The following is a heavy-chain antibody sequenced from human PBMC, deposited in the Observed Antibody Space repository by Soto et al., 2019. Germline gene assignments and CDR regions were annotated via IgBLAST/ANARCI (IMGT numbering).Heavy chain of an antibody. Sequence: GGSLRLSCAASGFTFSNAWMSWVRQAPGKGLEWVGRIKSKTDGGTTDYAAPVKGRFTIAKDDSKITLYLQMNSLKTEDTAVYDCTTLYSYGNPFDYWGQGTLVTVSS. D-gene: IGHD5-18*01. J-gene: IGHJ4*02. CDR3: TTLYSYGNPFDY. CDR2: IKSKTDGGTT. CDR1: GFTFSNAW. V-gene: IGHV3-15*01.